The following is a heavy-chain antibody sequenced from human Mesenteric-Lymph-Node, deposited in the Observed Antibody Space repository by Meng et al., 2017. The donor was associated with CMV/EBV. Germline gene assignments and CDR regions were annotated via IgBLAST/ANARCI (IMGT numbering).Heavy chain of an antibody. J-gene: IGHJ6*02. Sequence: ASVKVSCKASGDTFTGYYMHWVRQAPGQGLEWMGWINPNSGGTNYAQKFQGRVTMTRDTSISTAYMELSRLRSDDTAVYYCARGRMPLRRSYYYYGMDVWGQGTTVTVSS. D-gene: IGHD4-17*01. V-gene: IGHV1-2*02. CDR2: INPNSGGT. CDR1: GDTFTGYY. CDR3: ARGRMPLRRSYYYYGMDV.